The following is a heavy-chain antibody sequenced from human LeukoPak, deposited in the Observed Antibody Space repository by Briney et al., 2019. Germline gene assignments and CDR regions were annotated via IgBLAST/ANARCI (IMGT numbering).Heavy chain of an antibody. V-gene: IGHV4-39*01. Sequence: PSETLSLTCTVSGGSISSSSYYWGWIHQPPGRGLEWIGSIYYSGSTYYNPSLKSRVTISVDTSKNQFSLKLNSVTAADTAVYYCARHEIRIYYGSGTLNWFDPWGQGTLVTLSS. D-gene: IGHD3-10*01. CDR3: ARHEIRIYYGSGTLNWFDP. CDR1: GGSISSSSYY. CDR2: IYYSGST. J-gene: IGHJ5*02.